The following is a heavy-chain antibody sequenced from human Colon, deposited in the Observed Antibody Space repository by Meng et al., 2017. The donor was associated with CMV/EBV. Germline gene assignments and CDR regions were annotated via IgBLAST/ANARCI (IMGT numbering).Heavy chain of an antibody. V-gene: IGHV1-2*06. J-gene: IGHJ4*02. CDR3: ARSYYYDRNGYFYY. Sequence: KASGYTFTGYYIHWVRQARGQGLEWMGRIDPTNGGTNYAQTFQGRVTMTRDTSISTAYMELRRLRSDDTAMYYCARSYYYDRNGYFYYWGQGTLVTVSS. D-gene: IGHD3-22*01. CDR1: GYTFTGYY. CDR2: IDPTNGGT.